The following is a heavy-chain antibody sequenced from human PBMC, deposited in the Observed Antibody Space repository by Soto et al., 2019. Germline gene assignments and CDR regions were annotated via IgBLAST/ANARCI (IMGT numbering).Heavy chain of an antibody. D-gene: IGHD2-21*01. CDR2: IYYTGSA. CDR3: ARGTFNDISFDS. CDR1: GGSIDTGGFY. Sequence: QVQLQESGPGLVKPSQTLTLTCSVSGGSIDTGGFYWSWARQLPGKGLQWMGYIYYTGSAYYNPALKSRVVISLDTSANQFSLSLTSLTAADTAVYYCARGTFNDISFDSWGQGRLVTVSS. V-gene: IGHV4-31*03. J-gene: IGHJ4*02.